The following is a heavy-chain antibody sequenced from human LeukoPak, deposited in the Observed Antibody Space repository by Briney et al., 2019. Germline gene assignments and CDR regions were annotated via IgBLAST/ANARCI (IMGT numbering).Heavy chain of an antibody. CDR3: ARDLYGDYAFDY. J-gene: IGHJ4*02. V-gene: IGHV1-2*02. D-gene: IGHD4-17*01. CDR1: GYTFTSFG. CDR2: INPNSGGT. Sequence: ASVKVSCKASGYTFTSFGISWVRQAPGQGLEWMGWINPNSGGTNYAQKFQGRVTMTRDTSISTAYMELSRLRSDDTAVYYCARDLYGDYAFDYWGQGTLVTVSS.